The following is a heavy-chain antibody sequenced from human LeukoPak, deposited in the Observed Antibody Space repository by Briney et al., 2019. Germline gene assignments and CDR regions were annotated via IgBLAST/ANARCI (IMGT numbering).Heavy chain of an antibody. CDR2: IDNSGST. J-gene: IGHJ4*02. CDR3: ASGAGWLIDY. D-gene: IGHD6-19*01. V-gene: IGHV4-4*08. CDR1: GGHIDSVY. Sequence: SETLSLTCIVSGGHIDSVYWNWIRQPPGKGLEWIGYIDNSGSTKYNPSLQSRITMSRDTSKKQFSLKLTSVTAADTAMYYCASGAGWLIDYWGQGTLVSVSS.